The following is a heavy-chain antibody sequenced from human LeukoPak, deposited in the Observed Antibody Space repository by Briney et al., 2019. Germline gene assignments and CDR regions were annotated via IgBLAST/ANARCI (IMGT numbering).Heavy chain of an antibody. V-gene: IGHV3-64D*06. CDR2: ISSNGDNT. J-gene: IGHJ4*02. Sequence: GGSLRLSCSVTGFTFSTYVMHWVRQAPGKGLEYVSAISSNGDNTYYADSVKGRFTISRDNSKNTLYLQMSSLRADDTAVYYCVRGTGYWGQGTLVTVSS. CDR3: VRGTGY. CDR1: GFTFSTYV.